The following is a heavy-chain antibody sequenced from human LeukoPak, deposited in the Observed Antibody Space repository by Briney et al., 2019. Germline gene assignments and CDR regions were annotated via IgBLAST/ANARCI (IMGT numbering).Heavy chain of an antibody. Sequence: PSETLSLTCTVSGGSITSYYWSWIRQSPGKGLEWVGYMFYSGSTYYNPSLKSRVTISVDTSKNQFSLKLSSVTAADTAVYYCARPSRGDGYNPYFDYWGQGTLVTVSS. CDR3: ARPSRGDGYNPYFDY. V-gene: IGHV4-59*04. CDR1: GGSITSYY. D-gene: IGHD5-24*01. CDR2: MFYSGST. J-gene: IGHJ4*02.